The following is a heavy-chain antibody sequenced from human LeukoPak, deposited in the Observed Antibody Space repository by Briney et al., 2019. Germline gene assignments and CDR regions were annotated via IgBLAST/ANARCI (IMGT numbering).Heavy chain of an antibody. D-gene: IGHD3-10*01. CDR1: GYNFTKSW. V-gene: IGHV5-51*01. J-gene: IGHJ6*03. CDR3: ARQALSYYYGSGRVIYYHYYYMDV. Sequence: GESLKISCKGSGYNFTKSWIGWVRQMPGKGLEWMGIIYPGDSDTRYSPSFQGQVTISADKSINTAYLQWSSLRASDTAIYYCARQALSYYYGSGRVIYYHYYYMDVWGTGTTVTVSS. CDR2: IYPGDSDT.